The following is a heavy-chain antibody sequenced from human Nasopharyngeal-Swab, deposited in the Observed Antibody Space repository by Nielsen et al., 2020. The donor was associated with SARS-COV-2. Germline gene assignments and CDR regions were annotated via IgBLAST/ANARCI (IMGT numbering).Heavy chain of an antibody. CDR1: GFTFSSYA. J-gene: IGHJ3*02. CDR3: ARGSAVAGLGMRDAFDI. CDR2: ISYDGSNK. V-gene: IGHV3-30*04. D-gene: IGHD6-19*01. Sequence: GGSLRLSCAASGFTFSSYAMHWVRQAPGKGLEWVAVISYDGSNKYYADSVKGRFTISRDNSKNTLYLQMNSLRAEDTAVYYCARGSAVAGLGMRDAFDIWGQGTMVTVSS.